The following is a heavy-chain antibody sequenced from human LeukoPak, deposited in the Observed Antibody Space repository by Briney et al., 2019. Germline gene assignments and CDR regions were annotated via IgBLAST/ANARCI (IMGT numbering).Heavy chain of an antibody. CDR2: IYYRGNT. D-gene: IGHD1-1*01. Sequence: PGGSLRLSCAASGFTVSIYYWSWIRQPPGKGLEWIGYIYYRGNTNYNPSLKSRVTMAVDTSKNQFSLKVSSVTAADTAVYYCARAGNNWSFDYWGQGTLVTVSS. V-gene: IGHV4-59*02. CDR3: ARAGNNWSFDY. J-gene: IGHJ4*02. CDR1: GFTVSIYY.